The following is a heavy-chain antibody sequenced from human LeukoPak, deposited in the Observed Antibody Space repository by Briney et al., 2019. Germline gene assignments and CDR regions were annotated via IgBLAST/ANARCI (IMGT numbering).Heavy chain of an antibody. CDR1: GYSFTSYW. CDR3: ARWGTYYYDSSGYYSYYFDY. J-gene: IGHJ4*02. Sequence: GESLKISCKGSGYSFTSYWIGWVRQMPGKGLGWMGIIYPGDSDTRYSPSFQGQVTISANKSISTAYLQWSSLKASDTAMYYCARWGTYYYDSSGYYSYYFDYWGQGTLVTVSS. D-gene: IGHD3-22*01. V-gene: IGHV5-51*01. CDR2: IYPGDSDT.